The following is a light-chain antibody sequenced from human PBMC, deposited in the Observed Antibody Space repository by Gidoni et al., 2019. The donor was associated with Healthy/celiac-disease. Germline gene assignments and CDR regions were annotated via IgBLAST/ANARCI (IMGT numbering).Light chain of an antibody. J-gene: IGKJ4*01. V-gene: IGKV3-15*01. CDR3: QQYNNWPPGIT. Sequence: EIVMTHSPATLSVSPGERATLSCRASQRVSSNLAWYQQKPGQAPRLLIYGASTRATGIPARFSGSGSGTEFTLTISSLQSEDFAVYYCQQYNNWPPGITFGGGTKVEIK. CDR2: GAS. CDR1: QRVSSN.